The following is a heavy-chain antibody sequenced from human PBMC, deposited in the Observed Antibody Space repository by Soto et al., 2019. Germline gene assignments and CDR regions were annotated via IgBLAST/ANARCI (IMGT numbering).Heavy chain of an antibody. CDR3: ARTYDFWSDYYYMDV. Sequence: GGSLRLSCAASGFTFSSYGMHWVRQAPGKGLEWVAVIWYDGSNKYYADSVKGRFTISRDNSKNTLYLQMNSLRAEDTAVYYCARTYDFWSDYYYMDVWGKGTTVTVSS. V-gene: IGHV3-33*01. CDR2: IWYDGSNK. CDR1: GFTFSSYG. D-gene: IGHD3-3*01. J-gene: IGHJ6*03.